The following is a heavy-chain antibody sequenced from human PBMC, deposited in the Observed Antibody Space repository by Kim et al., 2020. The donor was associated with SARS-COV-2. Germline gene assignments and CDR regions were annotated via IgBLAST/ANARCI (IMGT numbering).Heavy chain of an antibody. CDR2: ISYDGSNK. D-gene: IGHD2-2*01. V-gene: IGHV3-30*18. J-gene: IGHJ6*02. Sequence: GGSLRLSCAASGFTFSSYGMHWVRQAPGKGLEWVAVISYDGSNKYYADSVKGRFTISRDNSKNTLYLQMNSLRAEDTAVYYCAKDLGGLYCSSTSCYEAYYYYGMDVWGQGTTVTVSS. CDR3: AKDLGGLYCSSTSCYEAYYYYGMDV. CDR1: GFTFSSYG.